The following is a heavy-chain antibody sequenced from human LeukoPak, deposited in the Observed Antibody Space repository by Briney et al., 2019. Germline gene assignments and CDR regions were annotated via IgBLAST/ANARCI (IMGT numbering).Heavy chain of an antibody. CDR2: IYYSGST. CDR1: GGSISSSSYY. V-gene: IGHV4-39*01. J-gene: IGHJ6*03. CDR3: ARQQAADPHYYYYYYMDV. Sequence: SETLSLTCTVSGGSISSSSYYWGWIRQPPGTGLEWIGSIYYSGSTYYNPSLKSRVTISVDTSKNQFSLKLSSVTAADTAVYYCARQQAADPHYYYYYYMDVWGKGTTVTVSS. D-gene: IGHD6-13*01.